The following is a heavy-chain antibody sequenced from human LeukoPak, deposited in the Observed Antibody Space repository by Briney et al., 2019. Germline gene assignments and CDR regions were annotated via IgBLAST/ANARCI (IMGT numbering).Heavy chain of an antibody. CDR3: ARPYDFWSGYDYYYGMDV. CDR2: ISAYNGNT. Sequence: ASVKVSCKASGYSFTSYGISWVRQAPGQGLEWMGWISAYNGNTNYAQKLQGRVTMTTDTSTSTAYMELRSLRSDDTAVYYCARPYDFWSGYDYYYGMDVWGQGTTVTVSS. J-gene: IGHJ6*02. CDR1: GYSFTSYG. D-gene: IGHD3-3*01. V-gene: IGHV1-18*01.